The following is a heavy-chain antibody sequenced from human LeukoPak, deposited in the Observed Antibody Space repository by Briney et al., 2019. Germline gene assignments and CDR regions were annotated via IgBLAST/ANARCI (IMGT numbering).Heavy chain of an antibody. CDR1: GFTFSSYA. Sequence: PGRSLRLSCAASGFTFSSYAMHWVRQAPGKGLEWVAVISYDGSNKYYADSVKGRFTISRDNSKNTLYLQMNSLRAEDTAVYYCARPYLTTVTQDAFDIWGQGTMVTVSS. CDR2: ISYDGSNK. CDR3: ARPYLTTVTQDAFDI. V-gene: IGHV3-30-3*01. D-gene: IGHD4-17*01. J-gene: IGHJ3*02.